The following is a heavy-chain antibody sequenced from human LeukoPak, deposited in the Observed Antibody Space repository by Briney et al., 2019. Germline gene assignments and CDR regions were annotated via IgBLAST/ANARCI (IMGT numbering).Heavy chain of an antibody. CDR3: ARGVRGFWSGYYKLDY. J-gene: IGHJ4*02. D-gene: IGHD3-3*01. CDR1: GGSFSGYY. V-gene: IGHV4-34*01. Sequence: SETLSLTCAVYGGSFSGYYWSWIRQPPGKGLEWIGEINHSGSTNYNPSLKSRATISVDTSKNQFSLKLSSVTAADTAVYYCARGVRGFWSGYYKLDYWGQGTLVTVSS. CDR2: INHSGST.